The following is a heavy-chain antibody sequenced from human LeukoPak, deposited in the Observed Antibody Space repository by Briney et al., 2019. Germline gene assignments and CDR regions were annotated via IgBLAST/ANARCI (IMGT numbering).Heavy chain of an antibody. CDR1: GGSMNNYY. J-gene: IGHJ4*02. Sequence: SETLSLTCTVSGGSMNNYYWSWVRQPPGKGLDWIGYIYYSGSTSYNPSLMSRVTISVDTSKNQFSLKLSSVTAADTAVYYCARGQFHHDSTGYGYWGQGTLVTVSS. D-gene: IGHD3-22*01. V-gene: IGHV4-59*08. CDR2: IYYSGST. CDR3: ARGQFHHDSTGYGY.